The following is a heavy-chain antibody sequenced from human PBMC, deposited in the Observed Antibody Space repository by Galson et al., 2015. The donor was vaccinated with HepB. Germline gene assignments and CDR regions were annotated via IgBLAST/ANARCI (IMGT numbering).Heavy chain of an antibody. CDR2: IIPILGIA. CDR3: ARYPSVHNYYGSGSYSRVRHYYYGMDV. V-gene: IGHV1-69*04. Sequence: SVKVSCKASGGTFSSYAISWVRQAPGQGLEWMGRIIPILGIANYAQKFQGRVTITADKSTSTAYMELSSLRSEDTAVYYCARYPSVHNYYGSGSYSRVRHYYYGMDVWGQGTTVTVSS. J-gene: IGHJ6*02. CDR1: GGTFSSYA. D-gene: IGHD3-10*01.